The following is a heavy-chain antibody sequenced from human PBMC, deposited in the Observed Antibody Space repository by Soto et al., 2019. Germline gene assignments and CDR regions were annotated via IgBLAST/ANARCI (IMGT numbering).Heavy chain of an antibody. J-gene: IGHJ3*02. CDR2: IYYTGSA. V-gene: IGHV4-31*03. D-gene: IGHD5-18*01. CDR1: GGSISSGAYY. Sequence: QLQLQESGPGMVKPSQTLSLTCCVSGGSISSGAYYWSWIRHAAGKGLEWIGYIYYTGSAYYSPSLKSRVTISLDTSRDQFSLKVTSVTAADTAVYYCAITGYIYGSDAYDIWGRGTLVTVPS. CDR3: AITGYIYGSDAYDI.